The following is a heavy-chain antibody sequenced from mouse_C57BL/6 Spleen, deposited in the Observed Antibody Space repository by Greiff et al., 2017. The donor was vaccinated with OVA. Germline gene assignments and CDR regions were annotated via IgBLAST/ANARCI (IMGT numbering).Heavy chain of an antibody. D-gene: IGHD1-1*01. CDR1: GYTFTSYW. J-gene: IGHJ3*01. V-gene: IGHV1-7*01. CDR3: ARTSYGSSPWFAY. Sequence: QVQLKQSGAELAKPGASVKLSCKAFGYTFTSYWMHWVKQRPGQGLEWIGYINPSSGYTKYNQKFKDKATLTADKSSSTAYMQLSSLTYEDSAVYYCARTSYGSSPWFAYWGQGTLVTVSA. CDR2: INPSSGYT.